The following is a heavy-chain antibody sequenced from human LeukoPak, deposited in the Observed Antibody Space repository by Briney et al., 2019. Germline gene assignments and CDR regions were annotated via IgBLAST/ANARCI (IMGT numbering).Heavy chain of an antibody. CDR2: ISAYNGNT. J-gene: IGHJ4*02. CDR3: ARVLGGYCSGGSCDGVRYYFDY. CDR1: GYTFTSYG. V-gene: IGHV1-18*01. D-gene: IGHD2-15*01. Sequence: ASVKVSCKASGYTFTSYGISWVRQAPGQGLEWMGWISAYNGNTNYAQKLQGRVTMTTDTSTSTAYMELRSLRSDDTAVYYCARVLGGYCSGGSCDGVRYYFDYWGQGTLVTVSS.